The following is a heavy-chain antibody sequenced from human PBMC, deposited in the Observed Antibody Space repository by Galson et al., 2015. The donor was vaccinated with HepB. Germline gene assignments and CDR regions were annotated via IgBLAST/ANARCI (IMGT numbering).Heavy chain of an antibody. CDR1: GYTFTSYA. CDR3: AREKAAAGTLFY. D-gene: IGHD6-13*01. Sequence: SVKVSCKASGYTFTSYAMHWVRQAPGQRLEWMGWINAGNGNTKYSQKFQGRVTITRDTSASTAYMELSSLRSEDTAVYYCAREKAAAGTLFYWGQGTLVTVSS. V-gene: IGHV1-3*01. J-gene: IGHJ4*02. CDR2: INAGNGNT.